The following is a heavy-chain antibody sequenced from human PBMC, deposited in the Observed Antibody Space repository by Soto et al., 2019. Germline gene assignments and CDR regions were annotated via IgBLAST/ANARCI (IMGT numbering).Heavy chain of an antibody. Sequence: QVQLQEMGPGLVKPSQTLTITCTVSGDSVNSAYWSWIRQLTGKALEWMGNIYHTGRTFCNPSLKIRLAISFDTSKPPFSLKLRSVTASYTDVSYCARTDAYNPSFFDSWGQGPVVTLAS. D-gene: IGHD1-1*01. CDR2: IYHTGRT. J-gene: IGHJ4*02. CDR1: GDSVNSAY. V-gene: IGHV4-30-4*08. CDR3: ARTDAYNPSFFDS.